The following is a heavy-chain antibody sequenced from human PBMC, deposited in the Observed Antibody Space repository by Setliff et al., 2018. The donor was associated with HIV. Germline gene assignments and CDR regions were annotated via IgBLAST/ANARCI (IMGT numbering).Heavy chain of an antibody. D-gene: IGHD6-13*01. CDR2: INHSGST. J-gene: IGHJ4*02. V-gene: IGHV4-34*01. Sequence: PSETLSLTCAVYGGSFSGYYWSWIRQPPGKELEWIGEINHSGSTNYNPSLKSRVTMSVDSSKNQFSLKLSSVTAADRAVYYCGGSSRWGFVYWGQGTLVTVSS. CDR3: GGSSRWGFVY. CDR1: GGSFSGYY.